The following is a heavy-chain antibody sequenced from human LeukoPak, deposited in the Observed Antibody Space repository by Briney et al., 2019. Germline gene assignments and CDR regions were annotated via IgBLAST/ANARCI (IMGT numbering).Heavy chain of an antibody. V-gene: IGHV4-4*07. CDR2: FYTSGNS. J-gene: IGHJ4*02. CDR3: ARLSTVTTSFDY. CDR1: GGSISTYY. D-gene: IGHD4-17*01. Sequence: SETLSLTCSVSGGSISTYYWSWIRQPAGKGLEWIGRFYTSGNSYYNPSLKSRVTMSVDTSKNQFSLQLSSVTAADTAVYYCARLSTVTTSFDYWGQGTLVTVSS.